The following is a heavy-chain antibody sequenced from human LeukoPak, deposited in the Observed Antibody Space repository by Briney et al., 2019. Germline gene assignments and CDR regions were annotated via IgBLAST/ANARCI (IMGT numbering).Heavy chain of an antibody. CDR3: ATSYDSSGCD. D-gene: IGHD3-22*01. J-gene: IGHJ4*02. CDR1: GFIYSSFW. Sequence: GGPLRLSCTAAGFIYSSFWMAWVRQAPGKCGEFVANIKQDGSIQFYGCSVKGRFTISRDNAKTSLYLQMNNLRAEDTALYYCATSYDSSGCDWGQGTLVTVSS. V-gene: IGHV3-7*01. CDR2: IKQDGSIQ.